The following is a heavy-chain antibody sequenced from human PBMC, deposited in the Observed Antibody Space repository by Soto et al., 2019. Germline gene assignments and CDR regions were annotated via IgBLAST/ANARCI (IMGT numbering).Heavy chain of an antibody. J-gene: IGHJ4*02. Sequence: SQTLSLTCVISGDSVSSNTASWNWIRQSPSRGLEWLGRTYFRSKWYNDYAVSVKSRIIINPDTSNNQFSLQLNSVTPEDTAVYFCAKGENIGPKTGYAFDHWGQGIMVTVSS. D-gene: IGHD5-12*01. CDR3: AKGENIGPKTGYAFDH. V-gene: IGHV6-1*01. CDR1: GDSVSSNTAS. CDR2: TYFRSKWYN.